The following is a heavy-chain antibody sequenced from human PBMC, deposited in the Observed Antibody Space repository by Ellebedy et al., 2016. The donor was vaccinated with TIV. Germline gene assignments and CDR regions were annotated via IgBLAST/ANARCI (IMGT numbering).Heavy chain of an antibody. J-gene: IGHJ5*02. D-gene: IGHD5-24*01. V-gene: IGHV5-51*01. Sequence: GESLKISCQASGYSFTNYWIGWVRQMPGKGLEWVGIINPADSHTKYSPSFQGQVTISADKSISTAYLQLSNLKASDTAIYYCSIAVDGTTWFDPWGQGTLVTVSS. CDR2: INPADSHT. CDR1: GYSFTNYW. CDR3: SIAVDGTTWFDP.